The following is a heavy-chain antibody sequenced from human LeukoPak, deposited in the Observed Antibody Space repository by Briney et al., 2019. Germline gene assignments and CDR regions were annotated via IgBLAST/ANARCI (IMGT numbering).Heavy chain of an antibody. CDR2: IIPILGIA. J-gene: IGHJ4*02. V-gene: IGHV1-69*04. CDR3: ARSHQWSGWYTLDY. CDR1: GGTFSSYA. D-gene: IGHD6-19*01. Sequence: SVKVSCKASGGTFSSYAISWVRQAPGQGLEWMGRIIPILGIANYAQEFQGRVTITADKSTSTAYMELSSLRAEDTAVYYCARSHQWSGWYTLDYWGQGTLVTVSS.